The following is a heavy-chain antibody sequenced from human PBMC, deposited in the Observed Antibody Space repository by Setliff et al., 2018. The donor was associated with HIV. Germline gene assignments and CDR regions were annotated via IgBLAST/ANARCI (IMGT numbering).Heavy chain of an antibody. CDR3: ARGYCSSTSCYGIYYFDN. CDR1: GYNFTSHD. CDR2: MNPKSGNT. J-gene: IGHJ4*02. D-gene: IGHD2-2*01. Sequence: ASVKVSCKASGYNFTSHDINWVRQAPGQGLEWMGWMNPKSGNTGYARKFQGRVTMTRKTSISTAYMELRSLRSDDTAVYYCARGYCSSTSCYGIYYFDNRGQGTPVTVSS. V-gene: IGHV1-8*01.